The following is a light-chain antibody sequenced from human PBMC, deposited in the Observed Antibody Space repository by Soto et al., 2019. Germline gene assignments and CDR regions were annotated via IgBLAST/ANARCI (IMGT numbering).Light chain of an antibody. CDR3: QQYCSSPWT. CDR2: WAS. CDR1: QRVLYSSSNKNY. J-gene: IGKJ1*01. Sequence: DIVMTQSPDSLAVSLGERATINCKSSQRVLYSSSNKNYLAWYQQKPGQPPKLLIYWASTRESGVPDRFSGSRSGTDFTLAISSLEAEDVAVYSCQQYCSSPWTFGEGTKVEIK. V-gene: IGKV4-1*01.